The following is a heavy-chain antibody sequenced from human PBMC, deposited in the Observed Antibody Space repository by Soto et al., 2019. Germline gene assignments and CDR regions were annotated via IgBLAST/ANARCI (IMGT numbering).Heavy chain of an antibody. CDR2: FDPEDGET. CDR3: ATDTLSFDMITFGRVTVNALEI. J-gene: IGHJ3*02. D-gene: IGHD3-16*02. CDR1: RDANTEIS. Sequence: GASAKPTSKVPRDANTEISMYSLHHAPEKWLEWMGGFDPEDGETIHAQKFQGRVTMTEDTSTDTAYMELSSLRSEDTAVYYCATDTLSFDMITFGRVTVNALEIWGQGTMVTVSS. V-gene: IGHV1-24*01.